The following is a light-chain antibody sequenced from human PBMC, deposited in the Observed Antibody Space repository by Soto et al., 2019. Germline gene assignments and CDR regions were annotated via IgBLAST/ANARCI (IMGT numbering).Light chain of an antibody. J-gene: IGLJ1*01. CDR2: TAG. CDR1: SSNIGSNT. Sequence: QTVLTQPLSVSASPGQRVTISCSGGSSNIGSNTVAWYQHLPGTTPPRLIFTAGQRPSGVPGRFCGSKSGTSASLGISGLQSEDEGDYYCSAWDNSLNGYVFGPGTKLTVL. V-gene: IGLV1-44*01. CDR3: SAWDNSLNGYV.